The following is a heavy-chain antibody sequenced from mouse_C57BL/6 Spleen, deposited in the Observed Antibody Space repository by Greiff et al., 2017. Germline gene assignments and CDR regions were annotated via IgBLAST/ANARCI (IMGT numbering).Heavy chain of an antibody. CDR3: ARQSTMITKYAMDY. D-gene: IGHD2-4*01. J-gene: IGHJ4*01. CDR1: GFTFSDYY. CDR2: ISNGGGST. Sequence: EVQGVESGGGLVQPGGSLKLSCAASGFTFSDYYMYWVRQTPEKRLEWVAYISNGGGSTYYPDTVKGRFTISRDNAKTTLYLQMSRLKSEDTAMYYCARQSTMITKYAMDYWGQGTSVTVSS. V-gene: IGHV5-12*01.